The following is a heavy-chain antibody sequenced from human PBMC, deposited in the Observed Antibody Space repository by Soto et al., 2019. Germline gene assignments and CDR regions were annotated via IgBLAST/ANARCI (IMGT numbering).Heavy chain of an antibody. V-gene: IGHV4-30-2*01. Sequence: QLQLQESGSGLVKPSQTLSLTCAVSGGSISSGGYSWSWIRQPPGKGLEWIGYIYHSGSTYYNPSLESRVTISVDRSKNQFSLKLSSVTAADTAVYYCARTERGYSYGFDYWGQGTLVTVSS. J-gene: IGHJ4*02. CDR3: ARTERGYSYGFDY. CDR2: IYHSGST. CDR1: GGSISSGGYS. D-gene: IGHD5-18*01.